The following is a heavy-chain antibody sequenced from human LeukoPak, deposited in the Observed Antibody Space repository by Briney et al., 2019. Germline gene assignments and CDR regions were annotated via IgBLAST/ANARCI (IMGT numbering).Heavy chain of an antibody. Sequence: GGSLRLSCAASGFAFSSYWMHWVRQAPGKGLVWVSRINSDGRSADSVKGRFTISRDNAKDTLYLQMNSLRVEDTAVYYCARGDSVGSSAIDFWGQGTLVTVSS. J-gene: IGHJ4*02. CDR3: ARGDSVGSSAIDF. D-gene: IGHD6-13*01. CDR1: GFAFSSYW. V-gene: IGHV3-74*01. CDR2: INSDGR.